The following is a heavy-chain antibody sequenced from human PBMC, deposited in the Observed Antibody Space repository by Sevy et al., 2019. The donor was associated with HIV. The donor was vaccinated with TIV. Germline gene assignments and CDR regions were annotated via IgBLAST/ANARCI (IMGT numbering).Heavy chain of an antibody. D-gene: IGHD6-19*01. CDR1: GFTFSLYA. V-gene: IGHV3-21*01. J-gene: IGHJ4*02. CDR2: ISDSGIDK. Sequence: GGSLRLSCAASGFTFSLYAMNWVRQAPGKGLEWVSFISDSGIDKYYADSMKGRFTISRDNAKNSLYLQINSLRVEDTAVYYCARPSSGWTAGDYWGQGTQVTVSS. CDR3: ARPSSGWTAGDY.